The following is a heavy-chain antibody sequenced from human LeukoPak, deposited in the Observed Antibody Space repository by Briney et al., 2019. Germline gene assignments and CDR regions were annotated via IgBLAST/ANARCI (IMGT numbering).Heavy chain of an antibody. V-gene: IGHV3-74*01. J-gene: IGHJ4*02. CDR1: GFTFVSYW. Sequence: GGSLRLSCAASGFTFVSYWMHWVRQAPGQGLVWGSRINGYGSSTDFADSVKGRFTISRDNAKNTLYLQMNRLRAEDTAVYYCARAAPGNTALDYWGQGTLVTVSS. CDR3: ARAAPGNTALDY. CDR2: INGYGSST. D-gene: IGHD5-18*01.